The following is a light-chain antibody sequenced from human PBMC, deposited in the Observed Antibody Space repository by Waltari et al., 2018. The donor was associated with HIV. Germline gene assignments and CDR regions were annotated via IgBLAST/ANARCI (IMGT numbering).Light chain of an antibody. CDR3: NSSAGSNDYV. CDR2: EVT. CDR1: SSDVGGYNH. V-gene: IGLV2-8*01. Sequence: SALTQPPSASGSPGQSVPISCTGTSSDVGGYNHVSWYQQHPRKPPKVMSYEVTKGPSGVPESFSGTNSGNKASRTVYGLQAEDRADYYCNSSAGSNDYVFGTGTEVTVL. J-gene: IGLJ1*01.